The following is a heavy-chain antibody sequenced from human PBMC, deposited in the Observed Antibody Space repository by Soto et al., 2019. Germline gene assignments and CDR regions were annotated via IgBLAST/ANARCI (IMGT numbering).Heavy chain of an antibody. CDR1: GGTFSSYA. Sequence: SVKVSCKAYGGTFSSYAISWVRQAPGQGLEWMGGIIPIFGTANYAQKFQGRVTITADESTSTAYMELSSLRSEDTAAYYCARTAVYSSSTTDGMWFDPWGQGTLVTVSS. CDR3: ARTAVYSSSTTDGMWFDP. J-gene: IGHJ5*02. D-gene: IGHD6-6*01. V-gene: IGHV1-69*13. CDR2: IIPIFGTA.